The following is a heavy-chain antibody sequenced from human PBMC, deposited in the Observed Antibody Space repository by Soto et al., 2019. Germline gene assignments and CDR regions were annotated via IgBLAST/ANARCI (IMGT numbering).Heavy chain of an antibody. V-gene: IGHV3-73*01. J-gene: IGHJ6*03. CDR1: GFTFSGSA. D-gene: IGHD3-3*01. CDR3: SRQASDFWSGKPQYYMDV. CDR2: IRSKGNKYAT. Sequence: EVQLVESGGGLVQPGGSLKLSCAASGFTFSGSALHWVRQASGKGLEWVGRIRSKGNKYATAYGESLKGRFTISRDDSKNTAYLHMNSLNTEDTAVYYCSRQASDFWSGKPQYYMDVWGKGTTVTVSS.